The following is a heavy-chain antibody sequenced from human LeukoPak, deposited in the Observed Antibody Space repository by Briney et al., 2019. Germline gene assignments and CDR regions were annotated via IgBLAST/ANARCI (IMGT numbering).Heavy chain of an antibody. CDR3: ARASAVAGTSDWFDP. CDR2: INPNSGGT. D-gene: IGHD6-19*01. J-gene: IGHJ5*02. Sequence: ASVKVSCKASGYTFTGYYMHWVRHAPGQGLERMGLINPNSGGTNYAQKFQGRGTMTRDTSISTAYMELSRLRSDDTAVYCCARASAVAGTSDWFDPWGQGTLVTVSS. V-gene: IGHV1-2*02. CDR1: GYTFTGYY.